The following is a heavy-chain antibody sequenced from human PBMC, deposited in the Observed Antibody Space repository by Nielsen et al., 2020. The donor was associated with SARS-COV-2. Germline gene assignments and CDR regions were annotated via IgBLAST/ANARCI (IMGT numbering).Heavy chain of an antibody. CDR3: ARDSGFDY. J-gene: IGHJ4*02. CDR1: GGIFNTYS. D-gene: IGHD6-25*01. CDR2: IVPPLGTT. V-gene: IGHV1-69*08. Sequence: SVKVSCKGSGGIFNTYSISWVRHAPGQGLEWMGRIVPPLGTTNYAQKFQDRLTITADYMELSGLISEDTAVYYCARDSGFDYWGQGTLITVSS.